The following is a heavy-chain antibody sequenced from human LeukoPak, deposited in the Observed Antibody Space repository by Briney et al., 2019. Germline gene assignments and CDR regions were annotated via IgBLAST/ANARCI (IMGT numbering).Heavy chain of an antibody. CDR1: GFTFSSYG. Sequence: GGSLRLSCAASGFTFSSYGMHGVRQAPGRGLEGVAVISYDGSNKYYADSVKGGFTISRDNSKNTLYLQMNSLRAEDTAVYYCPKVRGGWLAYYYYYDGMDVWGQGTTVTVSS. V-gene: IGHV3-30*18. J-gene: IGHJ6*02. CDR3: PKVRGGWLAYYYYYDGMDV. D-gene: IGHD6-19*01. CDR2: ISYDGSNK.